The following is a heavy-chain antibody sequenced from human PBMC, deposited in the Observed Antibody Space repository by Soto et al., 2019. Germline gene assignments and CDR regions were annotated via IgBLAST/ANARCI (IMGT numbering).Heavy chain of an antibody. CDR3: ARVFSSQFFDY. Sequence: LKISCKGSGYTFTTYWIAWVRQMPGKGLEWMGIIYPDDSETRYRPSFRGQFTMSVDRSITTAYLQWTSLKASDTAMYYCARVFSSQFFDYWGQGTPVTVSS. J-gene: IGHJ4*02. CDR1: GYTFTTYW. D-gene: IGHD6-6*01. CDR2: IYPDDSET. V-gene: IGHV5-51*01.